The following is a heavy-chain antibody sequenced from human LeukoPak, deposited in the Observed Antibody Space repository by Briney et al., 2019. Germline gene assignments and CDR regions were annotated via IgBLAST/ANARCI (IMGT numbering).Heavy chain of an antibody. V-gene: IGHV3-30-3*01. D-gene: IGHD3-10*01. Sequence: GGSLRLSCAASGFIFSSYAMHWVRQAPGKGLEWVAVISYDGSNKYYADSVKGRFTISRDNSKNTLYLQMNSLRAEDTAVYYCARPPPGTPYYFDYWGQGTLVTVSS. CDR3: ARPPPGTPYYFDY. J-gene: IGHJ4*02. CDR1: GFIFSSYA. CDR2: ISYDGSNK.